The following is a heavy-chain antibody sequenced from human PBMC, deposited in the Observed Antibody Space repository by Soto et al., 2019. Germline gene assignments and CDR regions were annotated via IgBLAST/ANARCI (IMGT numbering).Heavy chain of an antibody. Sequence: QLQLQESGPGLVKPSETLFLTCTVSGGSISSSSYYWGWIRQPPGKGLEWIGSIYYSGSTYYNPSLKSRVTISVDTSKNQFSLKLSSVTAAETAVYYCASSIAAAGAPFFDYWGQGTLVTVSS. V-gene: IGHV4-39*01. J-gene: IGHJ4*02. CDR1: GGSISSSSYY. CDR2: IYYSGST. CDR3: ASSIAAAGAPFFDY. D-gene: IGHD6-13*01.